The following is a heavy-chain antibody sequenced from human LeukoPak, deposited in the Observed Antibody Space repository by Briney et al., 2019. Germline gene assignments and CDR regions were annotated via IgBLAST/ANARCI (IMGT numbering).Heavy chain of an antibody. V-gene: IGHV3-30*02. Sequence: PGGSLRLSCAASGLTFSNYGMHWVRQAPGKGLEWVTYIRYDGRNKFYADFVKGRFTISRDNSKNTLYLQMNSLRAEDTAVYYCARDEGYSGSYSGYFQHWGQGTLVTVSS. CDR1: GLTFSNYG. D-gene: IGHD1-26*01. CDR2: IRYDGRNK. CDR3: ARDEGYSGSYSGYFQH. J-gene: IGHJ1*01.